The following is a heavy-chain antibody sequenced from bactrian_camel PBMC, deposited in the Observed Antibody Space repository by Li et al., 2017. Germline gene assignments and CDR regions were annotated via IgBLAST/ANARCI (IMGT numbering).Heavy chain of an antibody. CDR2: LDTDGNT. D-gene: IGHD3*01. CDR1: GLTYNQYA. J-gene: IGHJ7*01. V-gene: IGHV3S53*01. Sequence: HVQLVESGGGSVQPGGSLRLSCTASGLTYNQYATGWYRQAPGKEREGVATLDTDGNTSYRDSVKGRFTISKDSAKNVLYLQMNNLKPSDTAVYTCAADRRFNAIQALGVRLSMEHWGKGTQVTVS.